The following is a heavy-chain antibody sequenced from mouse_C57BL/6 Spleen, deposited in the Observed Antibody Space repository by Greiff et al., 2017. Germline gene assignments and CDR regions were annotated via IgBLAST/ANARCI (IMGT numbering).Heavy chain of an antibody. V-gene: IGHV1-82*01. CDR2: IYPGDGDA. Sequence: QVQLQQSGPELVKPGASVKISCKASGYAFSSSWMNWVKQRPGRGLEWIGRIYPGDGDANYNGKFKGKATLTADKASSSAYMQLSSLTSEDSAVYFCARGYSSAWFAYRGQGTLVTVSA. D-gene: IGHD2-5*01. CDR3: ARGYSSAWFAY. CDR1: GYAFSSSW. J-gene: IGHJ3*01.